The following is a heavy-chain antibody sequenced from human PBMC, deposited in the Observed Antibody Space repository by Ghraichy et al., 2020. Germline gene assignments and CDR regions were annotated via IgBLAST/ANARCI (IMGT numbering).Heavy chain of an antibody. J-gene: IGHJ6*02. CDR1: GFTFTSSA. V-gene: IGHV1-58*01. CDR2: IVVGSGNT. D-gene: IGHD2-2*01. Sequence: AVKVSCKASGFTFTSSAVQWVRQARGQRLEWIGWIVVGSGNTNYAQKFQERVTITRDMSTSTAYMELSSLRSEDTAVYYCAADPYCSSTSCFTYYYYGMDVWGQGTTVTVSS. CDR3: AADPYCSSTSCFTYYYYGMDV.